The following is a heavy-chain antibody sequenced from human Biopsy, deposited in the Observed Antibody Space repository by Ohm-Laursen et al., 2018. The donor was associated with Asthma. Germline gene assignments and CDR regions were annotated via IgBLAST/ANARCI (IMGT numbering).Heavy chain of an antibody. Sequence: SLRLSCTASGFVFSQRGMHWVRQGPGKGLEWVALVSSDGHNKYYEDSVKGRFTISRDNSKLRLYLEINSLRVEDSAVYYCARESGQDSGGTGAFDRWGQGIMVAVSS. CDR3: ARESGQDSGGTGAFDR. CDR1: GFVFSQRG. D-gene: IGHD4-23*01. V-gene: IGHV3-30*03. J-gene: IGHJ3*02. CDR2: VSSDGHNK.